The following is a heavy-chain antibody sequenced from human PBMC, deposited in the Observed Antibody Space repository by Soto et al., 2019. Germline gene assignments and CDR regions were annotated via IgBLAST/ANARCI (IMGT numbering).Heavy chain of an antibody. D-gene: IGHD3-16*02. J-gene: IGHJ5*02. V-gene: IGHV2-5*02. CDR2: IYWDDDK. Sequence: SGPTLVNPTQTLTLTCTFSGFSLSTSGVGVGWIRQPPGKALEWLALIYWDDDKRYSPSLKSRLTITKDTSKNQVVLTMTNMDPVDTATYYCAHSSTYYDYIWGSYRSNWFDPWGQGTLVTVSS. CDR1: GFSLSTSGVG. CDR3: AHSSTYYDYIWGSYRSNWFDP.